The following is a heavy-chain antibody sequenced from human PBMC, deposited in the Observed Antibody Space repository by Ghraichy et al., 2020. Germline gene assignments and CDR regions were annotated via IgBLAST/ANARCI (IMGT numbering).Heavy chain of an antibody. CDR3: ARVSSRGSSVNYYFDY. CDR1: GGSISNYY. J-gene: IGHJ4*02. CDR2: IYTSGST. Sequence: ESLNISCTVSGGSISNYYWSWIRQPAGKGLEWIGHIYTSGSTNYNPSLKSRVTMSVDTSRNQFSVKLSSVTAADTAVYYCARVSSRGSSVNYYFDYWGQGTLVTVSS. D-gene: IGHD2-15*01. V-gene: IGHV4-4*07.